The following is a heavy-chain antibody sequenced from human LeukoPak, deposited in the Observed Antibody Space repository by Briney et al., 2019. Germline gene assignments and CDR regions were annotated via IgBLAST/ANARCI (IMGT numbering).Heavy chain of an antibody. V-gene: IGHV1-8*01. Sequence: ASVKVSCKASGYTFTRYDINWVRQATGHGLEWMGWMNPNSGNTGYAQKFQDRVTMTRNASISTASLELSSLRSDDTAVYYCARGHHNSNWDLFDYWGQGTLVTVSS. CDR2: MNPNSGNT. CDR1: GYTFTRYD. J-gene: IGHJ4*02. CDR3: ARGHHNSNWDLFDY. D-gene: IGHD6-13*01.